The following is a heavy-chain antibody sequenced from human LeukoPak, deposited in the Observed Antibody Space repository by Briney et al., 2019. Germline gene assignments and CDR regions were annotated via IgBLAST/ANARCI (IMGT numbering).Heavy chain of an antibody. D-gene: IGHD6-19*01. J-gene: IGHJ4*02. CDR2: IGGDGGRT. V-gene: IGHV3-23*01. Sequence: GGSLRLSCAASGFMFTTYAMSWLHQPAGKGVEWVSAIGGDGGRTYYAASVKGRFTISRDNSKDTVLVQMNSLRAEDTAVYFCAKASRQGAVASPLDYWGQGTLVTVSS. CDR1: GFMFTTYA. CDR3: AKASRQGAVASPLDY.